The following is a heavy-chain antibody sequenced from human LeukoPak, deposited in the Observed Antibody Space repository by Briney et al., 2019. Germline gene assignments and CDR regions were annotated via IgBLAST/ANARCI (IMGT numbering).Heavy chain of an antibody. CDR2: IRNKVNSYTT. J-gene: IGHJ4*02. Sequence: GGSLRLSCAASGFMFSDHYMDWVRQAPGKGLEWVGRIRNKVNSYTTEYAASVKGRFTISRDDSKNSLYLQMNSLKSEDTAVYYCARSTTVVTLYYSDYWGQGTLVTVSS. V-gene: IGHV3-72*01. D-gene: IGHD4-23*01. CDR1: GFMFSDHY. CDR3: ARSTTVVTLYYSDY.